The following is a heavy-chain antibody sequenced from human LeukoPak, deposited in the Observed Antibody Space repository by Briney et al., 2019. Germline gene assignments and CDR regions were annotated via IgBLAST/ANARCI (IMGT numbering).Heavy chain of an antibody. V-gene: IGHV3-73*01. J-gene: IGHJ3*01. Sequence: GSLRLSCAASGFTFSGSAMHWVRQASGKGLEWVGRIRSKANSYATAYAASVKGRFTISRDDSKNTAYLEMNSLKTEDTAVYYCTRGALDYRDAYDFWGQGTMVTVSS. CDR3: TRGALDYRDAYDF. CDR1: GFTFSGSA. D-gene: IGHD3/OR15-3a*01. CDR2: IRSKANSYAT.